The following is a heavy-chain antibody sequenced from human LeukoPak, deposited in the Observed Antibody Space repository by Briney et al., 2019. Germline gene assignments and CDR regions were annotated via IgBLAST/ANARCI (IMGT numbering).Heavy chain of an antibody. CDR1: GFTFSSHD. J-gene: IGHJ4*02. Sequence: PGGSLRLSCAASGFTFSSHDMNWVRQAPGKGLEWVSYISTSSSSIYYADSVKGRFTISRDNAKNSLYLQTNSLRDEDTAVYYCARSFDFWGQGTLVTVSS. CDR2: ISTSSSSI. CDR3: ARSFDF. V-gene: IGHV3-48*02.